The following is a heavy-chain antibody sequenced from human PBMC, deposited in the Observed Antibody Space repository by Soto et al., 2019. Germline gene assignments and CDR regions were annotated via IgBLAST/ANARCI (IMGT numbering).Heavy chain of an antibody. Sequence: CAASGFTFGHAWMSWVRQAPGKGLEWVGRIKSKTDGGTTDYAAPVKGRFTISRDDSKNTLYLQMNSLKTEDTAVYYCTTVFLLPMVRGVIITGSDYWGQGTLVTVSS. CDR2: IKSKTDGGTT. CDR1: GFTFGHAW. D-gene: IGHD3-10*01. J-gene: IGHJ4*02. V-gene: IGHV3-15*01. CDR3: TTVFLLPMVRGVIITGSDY.